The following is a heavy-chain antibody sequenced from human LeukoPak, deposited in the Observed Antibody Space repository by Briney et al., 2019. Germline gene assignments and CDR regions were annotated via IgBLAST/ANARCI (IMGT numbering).Heavy chain of an antibody. V-gene: IGHV2-70*04. D-gene: IGHD6-19*01. CDR2: IDWDDDK. CDR1: GFSLSTSGMR. CDR3: ARTGGWYFNFDY. Sequence: ESGPALVKPTQTLTLTCTFSGFSLSTSGMRVSWIRQPPGKALEWLARIDWDDDKFYSTSLKTRLTISKDTSKNQVVFTMTNMDPVDTATYYCARTGGWYFNFDYWGQGTLVTVSS. J-gene: IGHJ4*02.